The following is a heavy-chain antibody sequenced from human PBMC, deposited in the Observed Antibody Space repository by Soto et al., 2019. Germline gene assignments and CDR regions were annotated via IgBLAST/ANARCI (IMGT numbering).Heavy chain of an antibody. Sequence: ASVKVSCKASGYTFTSYGISWVRQAPGQGLEWMGWISAYNGNTNYAQKLQGRVTMTTDTSTSTAYMELRSLRSDDTAVYYCARDMDTAMVTGMNCRDVWGKGPRVTVSS. CDR3: ARDMDTAMVTGMNCRDV. CDR1: GYTFTSYG. J-gene: IGHJ6*04. CDR2: ISAYNGNT. V-gene: IGHV1-18*01. D-gene: IGHD5-18*01.